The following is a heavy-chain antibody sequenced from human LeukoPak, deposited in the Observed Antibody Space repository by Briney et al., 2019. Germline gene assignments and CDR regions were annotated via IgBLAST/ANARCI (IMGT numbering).Heavy chain of an antibody. Sequence: GSLRLSCAASGFTFSSYAMSWVRQAPGEGLEWVSAISGSGGSTYYADSVKGRFTISRDNSKNTLYLQMNSLRAEDTAVYYCAKDQGDSSGWYGHYYYYGMDVWGQGTTVTVSS. V-gene: IGHV3-23*01. CDR1: GFTFSSYA. D-gene: IGHD6-19*01. J-gene: IGHJ6*02. CDR3: AKDQGDSSGWYGHYYYYGMDV. CDR2: ISGSGGST.